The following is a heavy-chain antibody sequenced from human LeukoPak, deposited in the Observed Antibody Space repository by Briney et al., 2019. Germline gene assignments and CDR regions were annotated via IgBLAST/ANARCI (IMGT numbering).Heavy chain of an antibody. V-gene: IGHV1-18*01. J-gene: IGHJ4*02. CDR3: ARDYDILTGYYEAHY. CDR1: GYTFTSYG. D-gene: IGHD3-9*01. Sequence: GASVKVSCKASGYTFTSYGISWVRQAPGQGLEWMGWISAYNGNTNYAQKLQGRVTMTTDTSTSTAYMELRSLRSDDTAVYYCARDYDILTGYYEAHYWGQGTLVTVSS. CDR2: ISAYNGNT.